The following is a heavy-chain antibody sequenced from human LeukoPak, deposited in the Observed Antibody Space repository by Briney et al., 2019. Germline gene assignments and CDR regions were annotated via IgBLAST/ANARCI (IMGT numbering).Heavy chain of an antibody. V-gene: IGHV1-18*01. CDR1: GYTFTSYG. CDR3: ARALAHDYYDSSGYYRFDY. CDR2: ISAYNGNT. Sequence: GASVKVSCKASGYTFTSYGISWVRQAPGQGLEWMGWISAYNGNTNYAQKLQGRVTMTTDTSTSTAYMELRSLRSDDTAVYYCARALAHDYYDSSGYYRFDYWGQGTLVTVSS. D-gene: IGHD3-22*01. J-gene: IGHJ4*02.